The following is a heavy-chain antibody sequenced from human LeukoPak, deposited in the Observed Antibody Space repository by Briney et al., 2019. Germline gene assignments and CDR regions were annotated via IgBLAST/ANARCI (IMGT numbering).Heavy chain of an antibody. D-gene: IGHD4-17*01. Sequence: GGSLRLSCAASGYTFNNYAMNWVRQAPGKGLEWVSSISGGGETTYYADSAKGRFTISRDNSQNTLYLQMNSLRAEDTAVYYCARDYADYVGYFFSDYWGQGTLVTVSS. V-gene: IGHV3-23*01. CDR1: GYTFNNYA. J-gene: IGHJ4*02. CDR2: ISGGGETT. CDR3: ARDYADYVGYFFSDY.